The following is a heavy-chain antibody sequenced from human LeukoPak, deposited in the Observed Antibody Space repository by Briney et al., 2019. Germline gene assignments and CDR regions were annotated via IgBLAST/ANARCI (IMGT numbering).Heavy chain of an antibody. Sequence: SQTLSLTCAISGDSVSSNSATWNWIRQSPSRGLEWLGRTYYRSKWHSYYAPSVKSRITINPDTSKNQFSLQLKSVTPEDTAVYYCAREGYGGNSGIYDYWGQGTLVTVSS. CDR1: GDSVSSNSAT. J-gene: IGHJ4*02. CDR2: TYYRSKWHS. D-gene: IGHD4-23*01. CDR3: AREGYGGNSGIYDY. V-gene: IGHV6-1*01.